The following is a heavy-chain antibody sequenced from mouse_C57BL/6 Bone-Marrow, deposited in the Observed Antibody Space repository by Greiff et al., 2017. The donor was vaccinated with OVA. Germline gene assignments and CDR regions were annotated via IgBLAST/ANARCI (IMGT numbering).Heavy chain of an antibody. V-gene: IGHV7-3*01. Sequence: EVKLVESGGGLVQPGGSLSLSCAASGFTFTDYYMSWVRQPPGKALEWLGFIRNKANGYTTEYSASVKGRFTISRDNSQSILYLQMNALRAEDSATYYCARSGGTIVTTGYYAMGYLGQGTSVPVPS. CDR2: IRNKANGYTT. J-gene: IGHJ4*01. D-gene: IGHD2-12*01. CDR3: ARSGGTIVTTGYYAMGY. CDR1: GFTFTDYY.